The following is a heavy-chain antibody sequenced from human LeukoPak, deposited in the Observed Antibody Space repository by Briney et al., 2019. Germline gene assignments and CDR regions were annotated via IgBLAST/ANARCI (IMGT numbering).Heavy chain of an antibody. Sequence: GGSLRLSCAASGFTVSSNYMSWVRQAPGQGLEWVSVIYSGGSTYYADSVKGRFTISRDNSKNTLYLQMNSLRAEDTAVYYCASGEWLVTFDYWGQGTLVTVSS. J-gene: IGHJ4*02. V-gene: IGHV3-53*01. CDR2: IYSGGST. D-gene: IGHD6-19*01. CDR3: ASGEWLVTFDY. CDR1: GFTVSSNY.